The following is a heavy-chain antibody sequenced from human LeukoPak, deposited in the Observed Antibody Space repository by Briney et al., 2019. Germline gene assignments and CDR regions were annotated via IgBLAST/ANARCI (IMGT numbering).Heavy chain of an antibody. V-gene: IGHV3-30*04. CDR2: LSSDGNKK. CDR3: ARGAHKRDDYGGFFDY. D-gene: IGHD4-23*01. Sequence: QPVGSLRLSCAAPGVTFSNYAIHWVRQAPGKGLEWVAVLSSDGNKKDYADSVKGRLTISRDNSKNTLYLQMNSPRAEDTAVYYCARGAHKRDDYGGFFDYWGQGALVTVSS. J-gene: IGHJ4*02. CDR1: GVTFSNYA.